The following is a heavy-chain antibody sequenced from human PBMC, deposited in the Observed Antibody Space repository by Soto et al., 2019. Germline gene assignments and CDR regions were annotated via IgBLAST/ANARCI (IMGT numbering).Heavy chain of an antibody. J-gene: IGHJ4*02. Sequence: SETLSLTCTVSGGSISSYYWSWIRQPPGKGLEWIGYIYYSGSTNYNPSLKSRVTISVDTSKNQFSLKLSSVTAADTAVYYCARQQSGGYNWNYGSYYFDYWGQGTLVTVSS. CDR2: IYYSGST. V-gene: IGHV4-59*08. CDR1: GGSISSYY. D-gene: IGHD1-7*01. CDR3: ARQQSGGYNWNYGSYYFDY.